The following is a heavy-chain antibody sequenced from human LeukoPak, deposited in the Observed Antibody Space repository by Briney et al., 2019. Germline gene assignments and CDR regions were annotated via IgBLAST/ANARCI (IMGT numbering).Heavy chain of an antibody. Sequence: SETLSLTCAVSGGSFSGYYWSWIRQPPGKGLEWIGEINHSGSTNYNPSLKSRVTISVDTSKNQFSLKLSTVTAADTAVYYCARGARGYSYGYKRPWFDPWGQGTLVTVSS. J-gene: IGHJ5*02. CDR2: INHSGST. V-gene: IGHV4-34*01. D-gene: IGHD5-18*01. CDR3: ARGARGYSYGYKRPWFDP. CDR1: GGSFSGYY.